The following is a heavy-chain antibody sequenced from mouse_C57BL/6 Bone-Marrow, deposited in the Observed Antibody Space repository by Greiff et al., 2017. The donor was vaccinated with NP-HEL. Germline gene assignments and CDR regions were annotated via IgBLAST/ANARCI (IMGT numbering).Heavy chain of an antibody. V-gene: IGHV1-72*01. Sequence: QVQLQQPGAELVKPGASVKLSCKASGYTFTSYWMHWVKQRPGRGLEWIGRIDPNSGGTKYNEKFKSKATLTVDKPSSTAYMQLSSLTSEDSAVDYCARSLLYYEGYGFAYWGQGTLVTVSA. D-gene: IGHD2-3*01. CDR2: IDPNSGGT. CDR1: GYTFTSYW. J-gene: IGHJ3*01. CDR3: ARSLLYYEGYGFAY.